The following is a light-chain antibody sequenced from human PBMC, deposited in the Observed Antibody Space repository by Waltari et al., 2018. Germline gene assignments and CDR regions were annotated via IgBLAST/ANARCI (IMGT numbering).Light chain of an antibody. CDR3: QSYDRSLSGSV. CDR2: GNS. Sequence: QSVLTQPPSVSGAPGQRVTISCTGSSPNTAAGYDVHSYQQLPGTAPKLLIYGNSNRPSGVPDRFSGSKSGTSASLAITGLQAEDEADYYCQSYDRSLSGSVFGGGTKLTVL. CDR1: SPNTAAGYD. V-gene: IGLV1-40*01. J-gene: IGLJ2*01.